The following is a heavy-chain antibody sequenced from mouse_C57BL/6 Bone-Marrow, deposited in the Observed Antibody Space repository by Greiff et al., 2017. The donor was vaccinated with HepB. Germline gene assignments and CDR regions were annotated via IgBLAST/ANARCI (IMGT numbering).Heavy chain of an antibody. J-gene: IGHJ4*01. D-gene: IGHD2-4*01. CDR1: GYTFTSYG. CDR3: ASLGITSYYYAMDY. Sequence: QVQLKESGAELARPGASVKLSCKASGYTFTSYGISWVKQRTGQGLEWIGEIYPRSGNTYYNEKFKGKATLTADKSSSTAYMELRSLTSEDSAVYFCASLGITSYYYAMDYWGQGTSVTVSS. CDR2: IYPRSGNT. V-gene: IGHV1-81*01.